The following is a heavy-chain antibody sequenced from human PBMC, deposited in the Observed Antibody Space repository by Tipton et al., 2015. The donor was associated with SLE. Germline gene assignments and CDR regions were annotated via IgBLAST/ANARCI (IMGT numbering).Heavy chain of an antibody. V-gene: IGHV3-74*01. Sequence: GSLRLSCAASGFTFSTYAMHWVRQVPGKGLVWVSRVQTEGSRTTYADFVKGRFTISRDSSKDTLYLQMNSLRADDTAVYYCARDRDGYFDLWGRGTLVTVSS. CDR3: ARDRDGYFDL. J-gene: IGHJ2*01. CDR2: VQTEGSRT. CDR1: GFTFSTYA.